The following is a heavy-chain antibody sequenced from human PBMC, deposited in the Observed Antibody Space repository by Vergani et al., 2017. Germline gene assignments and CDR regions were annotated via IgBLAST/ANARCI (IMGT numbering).Heavy chain of an antibody. CDR3: ARDGGEYDKDALDV. CDR2: IVPIFGIT. D-gene: IGHD2-21*01. V-gene: IGHV1-69*13. CDR1: GGTFNQYA. Sequence: QGQLAQSGAEVKKPGSSIKVSCKTSGGTFNQYAINWVRQAPGQGLEWLGRIVPIFGITDYTQKFQGRVTITADESPRTVYMDLSSLRSDDTAVYYCARDGGEYDKDALDVWGQGTKVTVTS. J-gene: IGHJ3*01.